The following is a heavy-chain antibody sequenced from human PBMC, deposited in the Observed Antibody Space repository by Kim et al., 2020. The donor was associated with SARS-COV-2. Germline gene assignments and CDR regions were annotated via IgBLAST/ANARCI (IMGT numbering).Heavy chain of an antibody. CDR3: ARDHESSGWPTFDY. Sequence: YAHAVKGRFTGTRDNARNTLYLQMDSLRVEDTVIYYCARDHESSGWPTFDYWGQGILVTVSS. V-gene: IGHV3-23*01. D-gene: IGHD3-22*01. J-gene: IGHJ4*02.